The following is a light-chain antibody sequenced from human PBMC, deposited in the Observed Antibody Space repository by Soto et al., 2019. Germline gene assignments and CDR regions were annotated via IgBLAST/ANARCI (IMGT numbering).Light chain of an antibody. J-gene: IGLJ3*02. V-gene: IGLV1-40*01. CDR2: AIS. CDR1: SSDVGDYNY. CDR3: QSYDSSLSGWV. Sequence: QAASVSGSPGQSITISCTGTSSDVGDYNYVSWYQQLPGTAPKLLIYAISNRPSGVPDRFSGSRSGTSASLAITGLQAEDEADYYCQSYDSSLSGWVFGGGTKLTVL.